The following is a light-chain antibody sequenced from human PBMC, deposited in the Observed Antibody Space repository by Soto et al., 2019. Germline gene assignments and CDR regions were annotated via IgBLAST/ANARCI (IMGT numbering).Light chain of an antibody. CDR3: QQYDSLPLT. J-gene: IGKJ5*01. CDR1: QGISNF. V-gene: IGKV1-9*01. CDR2: AAS. Sequence: IHLTQSPSSLSASVVDRVTISCRASQGISNFLAWYQQKPGKAPKLLIYAASTLQSGVPSRFSGSGSGTDFALTISSLEPQDIATYYCQQYDSLPLTFGQGTRLEIK.